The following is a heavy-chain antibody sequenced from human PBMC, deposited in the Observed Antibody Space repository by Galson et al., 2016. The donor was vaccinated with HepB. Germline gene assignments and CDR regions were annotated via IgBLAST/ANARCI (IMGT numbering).Heavy chain of an antibody. D-gene: IGHD4-17*01. V-gene: IGHV3-30*03. CDR1: GFAFRTHG. Sequence: SLRLSCAASGFAFRTHGMHWIRRAPGKGLEWVSIISYDGNNKFFIDSVRGRFTISRDNSKNTVYLQMNSLRAADTAVYYCATSTWETTGFDYWGQGTLVTVS. J-gene: IGHJ4*02. CDR2: ISYDGNNK. CDR3: ATSTWETTGFDY.